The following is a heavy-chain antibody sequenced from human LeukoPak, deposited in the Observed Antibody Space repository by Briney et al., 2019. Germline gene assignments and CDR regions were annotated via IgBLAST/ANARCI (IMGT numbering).Heavy chain of an antibody. D-gene: IGHD5-24*01. V-gene: IGHV1-3*04. CDR1: GYTFSNHA. Sequence: ASVKVSCKASGYTFSNHAIHWVRQAPGQRLEWMGWINTGNGNTKYSQNFQDRVTIARDTSASTAYMELSSLTSEDTAVYYCAREVGDRRDGYKVFDYWGQGTLVTVSS. CDR2: INTGNGNT. CDR3: AREVGDRRDGYKVFDY. J-gene: IGHJ4*02.